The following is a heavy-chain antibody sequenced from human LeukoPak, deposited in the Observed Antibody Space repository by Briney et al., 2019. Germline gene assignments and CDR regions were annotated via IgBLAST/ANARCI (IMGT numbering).Heavy chain of an antibody. V-gene: IGHV3-21*01. D-gene: IGHD3-22*01. CDR3: ARDHSSGRYFDF. CDR1: GFTFSSYS. J-gene: IGHJ4*02. CDR2: ISGSSTYI. Sequence: SGGSLRLSCAASGFTFSSYSMNWVRQAPGKGLEWVSSISGSSTYIDYADSVKGRFTISRDNAKNALYLQMDTLRAEDTAVYYCARDHSSGRYFDFWGQGTLVTVSS.